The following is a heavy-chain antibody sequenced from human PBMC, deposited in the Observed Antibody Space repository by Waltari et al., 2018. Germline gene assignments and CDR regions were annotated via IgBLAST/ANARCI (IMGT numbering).Heavy chain of an antibody. Sequence: QVQLQQWGAGLLKPSETLSLTCAVYGGSFSGYYWSWIRQPPGKGLEWIGEINHSGSTNYNPSLKSRVTISVDTSKNQFSLKLSSVTAADTAVYYCAREESTTMVRGVPPYYYYMDVWGKGTTVTVSS. J-gene: IGHJ6*03. V-gene: IGHV4-34*01. CDR1: GGSFSGYY. CDR3: AREESTTMVRGVPPYYYYMDV. D-gene: IGHD3-10*01. CDR2: INHSGST.